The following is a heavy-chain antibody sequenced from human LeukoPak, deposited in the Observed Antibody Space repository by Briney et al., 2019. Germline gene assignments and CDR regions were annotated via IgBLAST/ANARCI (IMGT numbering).Heavy chain of an antibody. CDR1: GFTFSSYG. CDR3: AKDPSSEIVVALGPFDI. J-gene: IGHJ3*02. CDR2: ISYDGSNK. D-gene: IGHD3-22*01. Sequence: QSGRSLRLSCAASGFTFSSYGMHWVRQAPGKGLEWVAVISYDGSNKYYADSVKGRFTISRDNSKNTLYLQMNSLRAEDTAVYYCAKDPSSEIVVALGPFDIWGQGTMVTVSS. V-gene: IGHV3-30*18.